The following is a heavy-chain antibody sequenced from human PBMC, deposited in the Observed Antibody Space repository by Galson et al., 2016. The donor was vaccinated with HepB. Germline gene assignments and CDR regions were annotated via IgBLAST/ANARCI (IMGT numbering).Heavy chain of an antibody. CDR2: IFGRGGGT. CDR3: AKYQGHPVTTYHFDY. CDR1: GFTFNDFA. V-gene: IGHV3-23*01. D-gene: IGHD2-2*01. J-gene: IGHJ4*02. Sequence: SLRLSCAASGFTFNDFAMGWVRQAPGKGLEWVSLIFGRGGGTYYGDSVKGRFTISRDNSKNTLYLQMSSLTAEDTALYYCAKYQGHPVTTYHFDYWGQGTLVTVSS.